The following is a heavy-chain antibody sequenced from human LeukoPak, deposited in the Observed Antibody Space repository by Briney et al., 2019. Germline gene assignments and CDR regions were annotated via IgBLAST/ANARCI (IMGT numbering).Heavy chain of an antibody. CDR3: ASARMTTVTEFDY. CDR1: GGSISRYY. Sequence: PSETLSLTCTLSGGSISRYYWSWLRQPPGRGLEGIGYIYYSGSTNYNPSLKSRVTISVDTSKNQFSLKLRSVTAADTAVYYCASARMTTVTEFDYWGQGTLVTVSS. D-gene: IGHD4-17*01. J-gene: IGHJ4*02. CDR2: IYYSGST. V-gene: IGHV4-59*01.